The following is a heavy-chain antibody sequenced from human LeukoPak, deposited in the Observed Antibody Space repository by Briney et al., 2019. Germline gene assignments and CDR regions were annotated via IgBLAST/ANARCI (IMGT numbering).Heavy chain of an antibody. D-gene: IGHD3-22*01. CDR3: ASSFYYDSRDY. V-gene: IGHV4-34*01. Sequence: PSETLSLTCVVYGGSFSGYFWSWIRQPPGKGLEWIGETTPSGSTNYSPSLKSRVSISLDTSKKKLSLRLTSVTAADSAVYYCASSFYYDSRDYWGQGTLVTVSS. J-gene: IGHJ4*02. CDR2: TTPSGST. CDR1: GGSFSGYF.